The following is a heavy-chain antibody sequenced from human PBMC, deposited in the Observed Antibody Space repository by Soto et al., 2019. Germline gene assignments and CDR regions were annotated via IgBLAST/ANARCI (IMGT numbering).Heavy chain of an antibody. CDR1: GFTFSHAW. V-gene: IGHV3-15*01. D-gene: IGHD3-22*01. Sequence: GGSLRLSCAASGFTFSHAWMSWVRQAPGKGLEWVGHIKGEADGGTTDYAAPVKGRITISRDHSKDTLYLQMNSLKTEDTAVYYCTTGLSNGYYNFDYWGQGTPVTVSS. J-gene: IGHJ4*02. CDR2: IKGEADGGTT. CDR3: TTGLSNGYYNFDY.